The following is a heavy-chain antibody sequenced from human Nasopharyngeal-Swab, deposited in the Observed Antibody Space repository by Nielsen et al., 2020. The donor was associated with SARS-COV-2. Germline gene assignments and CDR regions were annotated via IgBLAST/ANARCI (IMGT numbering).Heavy chain of an antibody. V-gene: IGHV3-21*01. CDR3: ARGQVVVVAASQDYYFDY. CDR2: ISSSSSYI. J-gene: IGHJ4*02. Sequence: GESLKISCAASGFTFSSYSMNWVRQAPGKGLEWVSSISSSSSYIYYADSVKGRFTISRDNAKNSLYLQMNSLRAEDTAVYYCARGQVVVVAASQDYYFDYWGQGTLVTVSS. CDR1: GFTFSSYS. D-gene: IGHD2-15*01.